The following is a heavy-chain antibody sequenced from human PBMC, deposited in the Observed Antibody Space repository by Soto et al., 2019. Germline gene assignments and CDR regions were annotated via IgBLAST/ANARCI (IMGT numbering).Heavy chain of an antibody. Sequence: GGSMRLSCAAAGFTFSSYAMRWVRQAPGKGLEWVSAISGSGGSTYYADSVKGRFTISRDNSKNTLYLQMNSLRAEDTAVYYCASRGSGSYYDYWGQGTLVTVSS. CDR2: ISGSGGST. CDR3: ASRGSGSYYDY. D-gene: IGHD1-26*01. V-gene: IGHV3-23*01. CDR1: GFTFSSYA. J-gene: IGHJ4*02.